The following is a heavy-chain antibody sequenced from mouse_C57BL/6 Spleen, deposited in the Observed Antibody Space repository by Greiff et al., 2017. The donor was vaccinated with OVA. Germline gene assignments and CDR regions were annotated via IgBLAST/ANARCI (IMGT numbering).Heavy chain of an antibody. Sequence: EVQLQQSGPELVKPGASVKISCKASGYSFTGYYMNWVKQSPEKSLEWIGEINPSTGGTTYNQKFKAKATLTVDKSSSTAYMQLKSLTSEDSAVYYCARSNYYSNPWFAYWGQGTLVTVSA. CDR1: GYSFTGYY. D-gene: IGHD2-5*01. CDR2: INPSTGGT. V-gene: IGHV1-42*01. CDR3: ARSNYYSNPWFAY. J-gene: IGHJ3*01.